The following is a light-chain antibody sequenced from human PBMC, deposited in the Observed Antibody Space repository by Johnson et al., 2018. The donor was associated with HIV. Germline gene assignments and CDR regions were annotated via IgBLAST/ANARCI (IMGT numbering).Light chain of an antibody. J-gene: IGLJ1*01. CDR1: SSNIGNKY. Sequence: QLVLTQPPSVSAAPGQKVTISCSGSSSNIGNKYVSWYQQLPGTAPKLLIYEKNKRPSGIPDRFSASKSGTSATLDITGLQTGDEADYYCGTWDSGLGAHYVFGTGTKVTVL. CDR3: GTWDSGLGAHYV. CDR2: EKN. V-gene: IGLV1-51*02.